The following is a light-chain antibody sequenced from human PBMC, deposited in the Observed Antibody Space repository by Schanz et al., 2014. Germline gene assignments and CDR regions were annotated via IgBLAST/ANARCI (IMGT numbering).Light chain of an antibody. Sequence: DIQMTQSPSTLSAYVGDRVTITCRASQSIGSWLAWYQQKPGKAPNLLIYDASSLESGVPSRFSGSGSGTDFSLTISSLQPEDFATYYCLQNYNYPLTFGQGTKLEIK. V-gene: IGKV1-5*01. CDR3: LQNYNYPLT. J-gene: IGKJ2*01. CDR1: QSIGSW. CDR2: DAS.